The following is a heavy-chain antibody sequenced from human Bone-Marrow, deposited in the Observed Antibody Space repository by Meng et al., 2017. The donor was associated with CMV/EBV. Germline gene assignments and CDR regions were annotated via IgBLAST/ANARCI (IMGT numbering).Heavy chain of an antibody. Sequence: GESLKISCAVSGFTFSSYAMHWVRQAPGKGLEWVAVISYDGSNKYYADSVKGRFTLSRDNSKNTLYLQMNSLRAEDTDVYYCASQWFDPWGQGTLVTVSS. CDR3: ASQWFDP. CDR1: GFTFSSYA. CDR2: ISYDGSNK. J-gene: IGHJ5*02. V-gene: IGHV3-30-3*01.